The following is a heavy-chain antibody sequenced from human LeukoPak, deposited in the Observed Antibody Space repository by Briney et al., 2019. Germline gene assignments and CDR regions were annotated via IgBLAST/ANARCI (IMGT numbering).Heavy chain of an antibody. CDR2: IYYSGST. Sequence: PSQTLSLTCTVSGGSISSGGYYWSWIRHHPGKGLEWLGYIYYSGSTYYNPSLKSRVTISVDTSKNQFSLKLSSVTAADTAVYYCARGPPGGAKPFDIWGQGTMVTVSS. J-gene: IGHJ3*02. CDR3: ARGPPGGAKPFDI. D-gene: IGHD1-26*01. V-gene: IGHV4-31*03. CDR1: GGSISSGGYY.